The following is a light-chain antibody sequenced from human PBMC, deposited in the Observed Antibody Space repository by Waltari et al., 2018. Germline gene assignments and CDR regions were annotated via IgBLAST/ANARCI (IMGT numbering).Light chain of an antibody. CDR3: SAWDDSLNGHVI. CDR1: WSNIGTNV. V-gene: IGLV1-44*01. J-gene: IGLJ2*01. Sequence: QSLLTQPPSASGTPGQTVTISCSGSWSNIGTNVVIWYQQLPGTAPKPLIHSNNQRPSGVPDRFSCSKSGTSASLAISGLQSADEADYYCSAWDDSLNGHVIFGGGTKLTVL. CDR2: SNN.